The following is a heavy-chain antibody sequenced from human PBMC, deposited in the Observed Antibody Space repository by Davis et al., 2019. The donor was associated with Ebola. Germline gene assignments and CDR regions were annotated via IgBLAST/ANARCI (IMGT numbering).Heavy chain of an antibody. CDR3: ARGGGKDY. D-gene: IGHD1-26*01. J-gene: IGHJ4*02. V-gene: IGHV3-7*03. CDR2: IKQDGSEK. CDR1: GFTVSSNY. Sequence: GESLKISCAASGFTVSSNYMSWVRQAPGKGLEWVANIKQDGSEKYYVDSVKGRFTISRDNAKNSLYLQMNSLRAEDTAVYYCARGGGKDYWGQGTLVTVSS.